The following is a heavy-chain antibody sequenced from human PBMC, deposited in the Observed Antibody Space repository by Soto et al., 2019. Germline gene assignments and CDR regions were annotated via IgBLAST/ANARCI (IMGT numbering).Heavy chain of an antibody. CDR2: ISSSGDYL. Sequence: GGSLRLSCATSGFTFRRNNMNWVRQAPGKGLEWVASISSSGDYLYYADSVKGRFIISRDNPHNSLFLQMNNLRADDTAVYYCVRGFDDEDAAAAPWFCFENWGQGTPVTVSS. D-gene: IGHD6-25*01. V-gene: IGHV3-21*01. J-gene: IGHJ4*02. CDR3: VRGFDDEDAAAAPWFCFEN. CDR1: GFTFRRNN.